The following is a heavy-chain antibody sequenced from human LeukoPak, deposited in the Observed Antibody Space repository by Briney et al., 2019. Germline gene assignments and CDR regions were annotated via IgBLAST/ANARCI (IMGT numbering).Heavy chain of an antibody. CDR1: GGSFSGYY. D-gene: IGHD6-19*01. V-gene: IGHV4-34*01. Sequence: SETLSLTCAVYGGSFSGYYWSWIRQPPGKGLEWIGEINHSGSTNYNPSLKSRVTISVDTSKNQFSLKLSSVTAADTAMYYCAREGWQWLVHAFDIWDQGTMVTVSS. J-gene: IGHJ3*02. CDR3: AREGWQWLVHAFDI. CDR2: INHSGST.